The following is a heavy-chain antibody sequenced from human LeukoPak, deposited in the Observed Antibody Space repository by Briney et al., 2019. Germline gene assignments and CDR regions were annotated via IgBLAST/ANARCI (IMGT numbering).Heavy chain of an antibody. CDR1: EFTFSSYA. V-gene: IGHV3-23*01. D-gene: IGHD3-22*01. Sequence: GGSLRLSCAASEFTFSSYAMSWVRQAPGKGLEWVSGISGTGGNTYYADTVKGRFTISRDNSKNTLYLQMNSLRAEDTAVYYCAKELAITMIVESWGQGTMVTVSS. J-gene: IGHJ3*01. CDR2: ISGTGGNT. CDR3: AKELAITMIVES.